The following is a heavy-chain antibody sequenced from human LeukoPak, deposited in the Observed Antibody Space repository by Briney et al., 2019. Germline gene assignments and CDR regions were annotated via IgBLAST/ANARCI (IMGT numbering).Heavy chain of an antibody. D-gene: IGHD2-2*01. Sequence: ASVKVSCKASGYTFTGYYMHWVRQAPGQGLEWMGWINPNSGGTNNAQKFQGRVTMTRDTSISTAYMELGRLRSDDTAVYYCARVYQGYCSSTSCYHYFDYWGQGTLVTVSS. CDR2: INPNSGGT. CDR3: ARVYQGYCSSTSCYHYFDY. J-gene: IGHJ4*02. CDR1: GYTFTGYY. V-gene: IGHV1-2*02.